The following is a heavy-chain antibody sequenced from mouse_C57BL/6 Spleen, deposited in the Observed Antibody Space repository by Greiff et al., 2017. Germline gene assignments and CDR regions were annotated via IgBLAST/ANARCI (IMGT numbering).Heavy chain of an antibody. V-gene: IGHV5-4*01. CDR2: ISDGGSYT. CDR3: ARDDGYQIAY. D-gene: IGHD2-3*01. Sequence: EVMLVESGGGLVKPGGSLKLSCAASGFTFSSYAMSWVRQTPEKRLEWVATISDGGSYTYYPDNVKGRFTISRDNAKNNLYLQMSHLKSEDTAMYYCARDDGYQIAYWGQGTLVTVSA. J-gene: IGHJ3*01. CDR1: GFTFSSYA.